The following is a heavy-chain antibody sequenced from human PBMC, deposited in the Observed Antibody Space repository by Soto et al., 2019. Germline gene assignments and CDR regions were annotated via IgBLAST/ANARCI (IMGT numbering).Heavy chain of an antibody. D-gene: IGHD5-12*01. CDR2: ISGSASST. J-gene: IGHJ4*02. V-gene: IGHV3-23*01. Sequence: GGSLGLSCAASGFTFTDYAMTWVRQAPGKGLEWVSSISGSASSTFYAGSVKGRFTISRDNSRNTVSLQMNSLRAEDTAVYYCAKASSTISPDYWGQGTLVTVSS. CDR3: AKASSTISPDY. CDR1: GFTFTDYA.